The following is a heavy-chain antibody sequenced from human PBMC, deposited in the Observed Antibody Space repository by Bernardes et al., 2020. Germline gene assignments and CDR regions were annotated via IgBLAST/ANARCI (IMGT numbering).Heavy chain of an antibody. Sequence: ASVKVSCKASGYTFTSYGISWVRQAPGQGLEWMGWISAYNGNTNYAQQLQGRVTMTTDSSTSTAYMELRSLRSDDTAVYYCARDSQLLELRGFDPWGQGTVVTVTS. CDR3: ARDSQLLELRGFDP. CDR1: GYTFTSYG. V-gene: IGHV1-18*01. CDR2: ISAYNGNT. J-gene: IGHJ5*02. D-gene: IGHD6-13*01.